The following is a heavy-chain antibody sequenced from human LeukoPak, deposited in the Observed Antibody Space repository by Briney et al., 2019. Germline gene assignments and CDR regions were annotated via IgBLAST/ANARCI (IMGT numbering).Heavy chain of an antibody. CDR3: ARDRAYSGNDATYFGS. V-gene: IGHV3-30-3*01. CDR1: GFIFSSHS. D-gene: IGHD5-12*01. CDR2: VSSDGTNT. Sequence: GRSLRLSCAASGFIFSSHSIHWVRQAPGKGLEWVAVVSSDGTNTNYADSVKGRFTISRDNSKSTLYLQMHTLRTEDSAIYFCARDRAYSGNDATYFGSWGQGTLVTVSA. J-gene: IGHJ4*02.